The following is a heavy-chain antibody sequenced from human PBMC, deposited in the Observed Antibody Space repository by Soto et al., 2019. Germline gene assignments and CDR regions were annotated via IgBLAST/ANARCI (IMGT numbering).Heavy chain of an antibody. CDR3: ASDGAGAYGLGWFDP. CDR1: GDSISRGGYY. J-gene: IGHJ5*02. CDR2: IYHSGST. V-gene: IGHV4-31*03. Sequence: QVQLQESGPGLVKPSQTLSLTCTVSGDSISRGGYYWNWLRQHPRKGLEWIGYIYHSGSTIYNPSLKSRVTISVDTSKNQLSLELSNVTAADTAVYYCASDGAGAYGLGWFDPWGQGILVTVSS. D-gene: IGHD2-21*01.